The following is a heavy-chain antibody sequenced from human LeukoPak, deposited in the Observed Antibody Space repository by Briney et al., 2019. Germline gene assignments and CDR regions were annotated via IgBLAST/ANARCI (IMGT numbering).Heavy chain of an antibody. Sequence: GGSLRLSCAASGFTFSSYWMSWVRQAPGKGLEWVANIKQDGSERYYVDSVKVRFTISRDNAKNSLYLQMKSLRAEDTAVFYCPRIRAANAFDIWGQGTMVTVSS. D-gene: IGHD3-3*02. CDR3: PRIRAANAFDI. V-gene: IGHV3-7*01. CDR1: GFTFSSYW. CDR2: IKQDGSER. J-gene: IGHJ3*02.